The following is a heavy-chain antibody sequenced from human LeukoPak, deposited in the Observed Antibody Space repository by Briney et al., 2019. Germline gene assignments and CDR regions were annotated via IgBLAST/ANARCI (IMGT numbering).Heavy chain of an antibody. CDR1: GFTFSTYA. CDR2: IWPDGSKK. D-gene: IGHD6-25*01. Sequence: GGSLRLSCAASGFTFSTYAMHWVRRAPGKGLEWVAFIWPDGSKKYYADSVKGRFAISRENSKSTVYLQMNDLRPEDTALYFCAKISSSAESNFDYWGQGTLLTVSS. J-gene: IGHJ4*02. V-gene: IGHV3-30*02. CDR3: AKISSSAESNFDY.